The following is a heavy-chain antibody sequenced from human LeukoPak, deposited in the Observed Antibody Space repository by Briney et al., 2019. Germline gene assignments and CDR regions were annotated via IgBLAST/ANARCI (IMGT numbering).Heavy chain of an antibody. CDR1: GFAFGSEA. J-gene: IGHJ4*02. CDR2: ISPGGGTT. CDR3: ARSGLRAGGDY. V-gene: IGHV3-23*01. D-gene: IGHD3-16*01. Sequence: GGSLRLSCAVSGFAFGSEAMSWVRQSPARGLEWVASISPGGGTTYYADYVKGRFTISRDNSNNSLFVQMNSLRVEDTAVYYCARSGLRAGGDYWGQGTLVTVSS.